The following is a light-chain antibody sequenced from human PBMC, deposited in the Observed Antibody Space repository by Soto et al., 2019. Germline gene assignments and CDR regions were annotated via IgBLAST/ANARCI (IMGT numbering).Light chain of an antibody. Sequence: DIQMNQSPSSLSASVGDRVTITCRASQSILTWLAWYQQQPGKAPKLLINKASSLESGVPSRFSGSGSGTEFTLTISILQPDDSATYYCQQYDSFSWTFGQGTKVEVK. CDR2: KAS. CDR1: QSILTW. V-gene: IGKV1-5*03. J-gene: IGKJ1*01. CDR3: QQYDSFSWT.